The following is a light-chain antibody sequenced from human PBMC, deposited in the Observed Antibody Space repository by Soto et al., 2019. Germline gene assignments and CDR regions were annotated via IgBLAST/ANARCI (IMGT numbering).Light chain of an antibody. CDR3: QQYNNYFSWT. Sequence: DIQMTQSPSTLSASVGDRVTITCRASQSINIWLAWYQQKPGKAPNILIYDASTLVSGVPSRFSGSGSWTEFTLTISSLQPDDFATYYCQQYNNYFSWTFGQGTKVDIK. V-gene: IGKV1-5*01. CDR1: QSINIW. J-gene: IGKJ1*01. CDR2: DAS.